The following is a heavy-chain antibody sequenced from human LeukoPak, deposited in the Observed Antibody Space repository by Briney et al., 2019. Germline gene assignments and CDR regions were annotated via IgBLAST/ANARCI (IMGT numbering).Heavy chain of an antibody. J-gene: IGHJ4*02. Sequence: GGSLRLSCTASGFTFGDHAMSWVRQAPGKGLVWITFIRSKAYGGTAEYAASVRGRFSISRDDSKSIAYLQMNSLKTEDTAMYYCTRSTYSSTYYVVFDSWGQGTLVTVSS. CDR1: GFTFGDHA. D-gene: IGHD1-26*01. V-gene: IGHV3-49*04. CDR3: TRSTYSSTYYVVFDS. CDR2: IRSKAYGGTA.